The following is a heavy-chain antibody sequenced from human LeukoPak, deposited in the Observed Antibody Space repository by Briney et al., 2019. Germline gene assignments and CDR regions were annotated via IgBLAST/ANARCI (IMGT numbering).Heavy chain of an antibody. CDR3: ARVLWFGGIYYFDY. CDR1: GFSFRSFW. CDR2: IKEDGSDK. V-gene: IGHV3-7*04. J-gene: IGHJ4*02. D-gene: IGHD3-10*01. Sequence: GGSLRHSCAASGFSFRSFWMSWVRQAPGKGLEWVASIKEDGSDKYYVESVKGRFTISRENARNSLYLQMNRLRAEDTAVYYCARVLWFGGIYYFDYRGQGTLVTVSS.